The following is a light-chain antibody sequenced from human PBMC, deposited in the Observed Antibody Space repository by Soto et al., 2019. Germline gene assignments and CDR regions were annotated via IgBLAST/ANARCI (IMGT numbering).Light chain of an antibody. CDR2: GAS. V-gene: IGKV3-15*01. CDR1: QSVSSSY. J-gene: IGKJ5*01. Sequence: EIVLTPFPATLSLSHGERATLSCRASQSVSSSYLAWYQQKPGQSPRLLIYGASTRATGIPARFSGSGSGTEFTLTISSLQSEDFAVYYCQQYNNGPPITLGQGTRLEIK. CDR3: QQYNNGPPIT.